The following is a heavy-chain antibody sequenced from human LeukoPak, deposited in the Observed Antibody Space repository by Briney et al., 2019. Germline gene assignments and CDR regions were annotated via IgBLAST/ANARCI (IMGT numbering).Heavy chain of an antibody. CDR2: INWNGGST. J-gene: IGHJ6*03. D-gene: IGHD2-2*03. CDR1: GFTFDDFG. V-gene: IGHV3-20*04. Sequence: GGSLRLSCAASGFTFDDFGMSWVRQAPGKGLEWVSGINWNGGSTGYADSVKGRFTISRDNAENSLYLQMNSLRAEDTALYYCARGWIENYYYMDVWGKGTTVTVSS. CDR3: ARGWIENYYYMDV.